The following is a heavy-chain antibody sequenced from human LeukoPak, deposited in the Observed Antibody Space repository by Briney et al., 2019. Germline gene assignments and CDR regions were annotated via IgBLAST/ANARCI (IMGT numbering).Heavy chain of an antibody. V-gene: IGHV3-30*18. CDR2: IPYDGSNK. CDR3: AKDPHLLGYYYYYYMDV. CDR1: GFTFSSYG. J-gene: IGHJ6*03. D-gene: IGHD2-21*01. Sequence: GGSLRLSCAASGFTFSSYGMHWVRQAPGKGLEWVAVIPYDGSNKYYADSVKGRFTISRDNSKNTLHLQMNSLRAEDTAVYYCAKDPHLLGYYYYYYMDVWGKGTTVTVSS.